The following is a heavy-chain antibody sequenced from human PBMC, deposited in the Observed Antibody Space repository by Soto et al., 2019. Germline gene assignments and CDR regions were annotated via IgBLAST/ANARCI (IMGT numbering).Heavy chain of an antibody. J-gene: IGHJ4*02. D-gene: IGHD2-15*01. V-gene: IGHV3-33*01. CDR3: VRDQASSGGYFGY. Sequence: PGGSLRLSCKASGFRFSSYCMHWIRQAPGKGLEWLAIIWNDGSNEYYADSVKGRFTISRDNSKNTLYLQLNNLRAEDTAVYFCVRDQASSGGYFGYRGQLTLVTVSS. CDR1: GFRFSSYC. CDR2: IWNDGSNE.